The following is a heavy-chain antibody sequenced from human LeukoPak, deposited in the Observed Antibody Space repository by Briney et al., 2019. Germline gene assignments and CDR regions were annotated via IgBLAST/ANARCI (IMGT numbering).Heavy chain of an antibody. J-gene: IGHJ6*03. CDR2: ISSSSSYI. Sequence: GGSLRLSCAASGFTFSSYSMNWVRQAPGKGLEWVSSISSSSSYIYYADSVKGRFTISRDNAKNSLYLQMNSLRAEDTAVYYCAREFPGPTMIVVAPMDVWGKGTTVTVSS. V-gene: IGHV3-21*01. CDR3: AREFPGPTMIVVAPMDV. D-gene: IGHD3-22*01. CDR1: GFTFSSYS.